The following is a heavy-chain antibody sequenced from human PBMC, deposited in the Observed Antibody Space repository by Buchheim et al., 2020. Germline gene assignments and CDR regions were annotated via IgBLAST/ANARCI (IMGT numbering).Heavy chain of an antibody. CDR3: TRKGPRTGWFDP. J-gene: IGHJ5*02. CDR2: IRSKAYGGTT. Sequence: EVQLVESGGGLVQPGRSLRLSCTASGFTFGDYAMSWVRQAPGKGLEWVGFIRSKAYGGTTEYAASVKGRFTISRDDSKSIAYLQMNSLKTEDTAVYYCTRKGPRTGWFDPWGQGTL. CDR1: GFTFGDYA. V-gene: IGHV3-49*04.